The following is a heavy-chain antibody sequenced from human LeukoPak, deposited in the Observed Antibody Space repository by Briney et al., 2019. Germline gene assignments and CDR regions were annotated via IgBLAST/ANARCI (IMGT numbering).Heavy chain of an antibody. CDR1: GGSISSYY. CDR2: IYYSGST. D-gene: IGHD6-13*01. J-gene: IGHJ6*03. V-gene: IGHV4-59*01. Sequence: SETLPLTCTVSGGSISSYYWSWIRQPPGKGLEWIGYIYYSGSTNYNPSLKSRVTISVDTSKNQFSLKLSSVTAADTAVYYCARTGRGSSSWIYYYYYMDVWGKGTTVTVSS. CDR3: ARTGRGSSSWIYYYYYMDV.